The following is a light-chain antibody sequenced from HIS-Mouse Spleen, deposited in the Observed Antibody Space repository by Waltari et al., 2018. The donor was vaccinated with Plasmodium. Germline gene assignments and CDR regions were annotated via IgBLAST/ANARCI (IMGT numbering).Light chain of an antibody. CDR3: QQRSNWPRVLT. V-gene: IGKV3-11*01. CDR1: QSVSSY. CDR2: DAS. Sequence: EIVLTQSPATLPLSPAERAIFSCRASQSVSSYLAWYQQKPDQAPRLLIYDASNRATGIPARFSGSGSGTDFTLTISSLEPEDFAVYYCQQRSNWPRVLTFGGGTKVEIK. J-gene: IGKJ4*01.